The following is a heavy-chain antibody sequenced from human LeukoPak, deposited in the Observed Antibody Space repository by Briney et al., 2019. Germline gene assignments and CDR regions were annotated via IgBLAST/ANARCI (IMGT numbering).Heavy chain of an antibody. CDR3: ARDRGGWPRFDH. Sequence: SETLSLTCTVSGGSVSSGSYYWSWIRQPPGKGLEWIGYIYYSGSTNYNPSLKSRVTISVDTSKNQFSLKLSSVTAADTAVYYCARDRGGWPRFDHWGQGTLVTVSS. J-gene: IGHJ4*02. CDR2: IYYSGST. CDR1: GGSVSSGSYY. D-gene: IGHD6-19*01. V-gene: IGHV4-61*01.